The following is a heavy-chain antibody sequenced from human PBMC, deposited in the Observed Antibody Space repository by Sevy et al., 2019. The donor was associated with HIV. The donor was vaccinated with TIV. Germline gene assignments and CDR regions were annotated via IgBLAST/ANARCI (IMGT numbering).Heavy chain of an antibody. CDR3: ARDLRLSGYSYGAFDY. CDR1: GYTFTGQY. V-gene: IGHV1-2*02. D-gene: IGHD5-18*01. CDR2: INPNSGGK. J-gene: IGHJ4*02. Sequence: ASVKVSCKASGYTFTGQYIHWVRQAPGQGREWMGWINPNSGGKNYRQDFQGRVTLTRDTSITTAYMELSGLKSDDTAMYYCARDLRLSGYSYGAFDYWGQGTLVTVSS.